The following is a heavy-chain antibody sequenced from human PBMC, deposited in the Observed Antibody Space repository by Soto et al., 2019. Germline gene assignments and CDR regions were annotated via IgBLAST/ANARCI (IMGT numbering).Heavy chain of an antibody. CDR1: GFTFSTYY. D-gene: IGHD2-21*02. Sequence: GGSLRLSCAVSGFTFSTYYIHWVSPAPGKGLEWVSSIRSGRDTFYADSVKGRFSISRDDATSSVSLQRNSLRGEDTAVYFCTREETAWPLAYGLDGWGQGTTVTVSS. V-gene: IGHV3-21*01. J-gene: IGHJ6*02. CDR2: IRSGRDT. CDR3: TREETAWPLAYGLDG.